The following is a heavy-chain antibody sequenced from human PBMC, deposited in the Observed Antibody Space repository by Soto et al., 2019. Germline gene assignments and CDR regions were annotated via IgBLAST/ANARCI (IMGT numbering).Heavy chain of an antibody. CDR1: GFTVSSNY. V-gene: IGHV3-53*01. D-gene: IGHD2-8*01. CDR2: IYSGGST. J-gene: IGHJ1*01. Sequence: GGSLRLSCAASGFTVSSNYMSWVRQAPGKGLEWVSVIYSGGSTYYADPVKGRFTISRDNSKNTLYLQMNSLRAEDTAVYYCARHDIRLGPWPYFQHWGQGTLVTVSS. CDR3: ARHDIRLGPWPYFQH.